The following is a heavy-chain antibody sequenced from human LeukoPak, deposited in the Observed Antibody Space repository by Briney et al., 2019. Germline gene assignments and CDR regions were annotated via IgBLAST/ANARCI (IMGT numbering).Heavy chain of an antibody. J-gene: IGHJ4*02. CDR1: GGSISSSSYY. Sequence: SETLSLTCTVSGGSISSSSYYWGWIRQPPGKGLEWIGSIYYSGSTYYNPSLKSRVTISVDTSKNQFSLKLSSVTAADTAVYYCARGSTTKPLDYWGQGTLVTVSS. CDR3: ARGSTTKPLDY. D-gene: IGHD1-7*01. V-gene: IGHV4-39*07. CDR2: IYYSGST.